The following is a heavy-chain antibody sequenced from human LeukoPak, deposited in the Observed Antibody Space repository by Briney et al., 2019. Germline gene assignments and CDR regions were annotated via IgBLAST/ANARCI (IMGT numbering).Heavy chain of an antibody. V-gene: IGHV4-30-4*01. CDR2: IYYSEST. CDR1: GGSISSGDYY. D-gene: IGHD1-26*01. CDR3: AGTGRDSGSYFSDY. J-gene: IGHJ4*02. Sequence: NTSETLSLTCTVSGGSISSGDYYWSWIRQPPGKGLEWIGYIYYSESTYYNPSLKSRVTISVDTSKNQFSLKLSSVTAADTAVYYCAGTGRDSGSYFSDYWGQGTLVTVSS.